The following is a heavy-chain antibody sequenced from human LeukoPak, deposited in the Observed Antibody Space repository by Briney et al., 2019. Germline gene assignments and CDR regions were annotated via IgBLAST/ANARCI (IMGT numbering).Heavy chain of an antibody. D-gene: IGHD6-25*01. CDR3: AKDRRLAAFDY. Sequence: GGSLRLSCAASGFTFTTYWMHWVRQVPGKGLVWLSRINSDESSTTYAGSVKGRFTISRDNSKNTLYLQMNSLRAEDTAVYYCAKDRRLAAFDYGGQGTLVTVSS. J-gene: IGHJ4*02. V-gene: IGHV3-74*01. CDR2: INSDESST. CDR1: GFTFTTYW.